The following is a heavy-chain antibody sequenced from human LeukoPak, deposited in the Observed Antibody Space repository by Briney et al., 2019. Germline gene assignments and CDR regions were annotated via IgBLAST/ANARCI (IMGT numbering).Heavy chain of an antibody. Sequence: PGGSLRLSCAASGFTVSTYSMNWVRQAPGKGLEWVSAIGSSSAYIFYADSVKGRFTMSRDNAKNSLYLQMNSLRAEDTAVYYCARDKNWGQGTLVTVSS. CDR2: IGSSSAYI. J-gene: IGHJ4*02. V-gene: IGHV3-21*01. CDR3: ARDKN. CDR1: GFTVSTYS.